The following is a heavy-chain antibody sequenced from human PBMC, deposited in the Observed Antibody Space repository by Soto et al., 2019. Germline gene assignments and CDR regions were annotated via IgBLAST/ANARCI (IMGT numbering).Heavy chain of an antibody. CDR3: VKGSVSARPYYFAS. D-gene: IGHD1-26*01. CDR1: GFTFSGSA. Sequence: PGGSLRLSCAASGFTFSGSAMSWVRRAPGEGLEWVSAITGGGGATYYADSVKGRFTISRDNSKNTLYMQMNSLRAEDTAAYYCVKGSVSARPYYFASWGQGTLVTVSS. V-gene: IGHV3-23*01. CDR2: ITGGGGAT. J-gene: IGHJ4*02.